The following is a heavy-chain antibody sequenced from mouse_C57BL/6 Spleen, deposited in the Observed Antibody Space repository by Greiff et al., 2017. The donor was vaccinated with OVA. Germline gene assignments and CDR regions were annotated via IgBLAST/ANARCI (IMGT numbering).Heavy chain of an antibody. CDR1: GYTFTSYW. Sequence: EVQLQQSGTVLARPGASVKMSCKTSGYTFTSYWMHWVKQRPGQGLEWIGAIYPGNSDTSYNQKFKGKAKLTAVTSASTAYMELSSLTNEDSAVYYCTRSYYSNDEAAMDDGGQGTSATVSS. CDR2: IYPGNSDT. J-gene: IGHJ4*01. D-gene: IGHD2-5*01. CDR3: TRSYYSNDEAAMDD. V-gene: IGHV1-5*01.